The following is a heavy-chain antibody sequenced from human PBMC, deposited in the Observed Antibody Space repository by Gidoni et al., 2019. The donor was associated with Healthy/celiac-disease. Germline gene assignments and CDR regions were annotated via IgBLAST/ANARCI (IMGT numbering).Heavy chain of an antibody. Sequence: QVQLQQWGAGLLKPSETLSLTCAVYGGSFSGYSWSWILQPPGKGLEWIGEINHSGSTNYNPSLKSRVTISVDTSKNQFSLKLSSVTAADTAVYYCARGVYCSSTSCYGGFDYWGQGTLVTVSS. CDR1: GGSFSGYS. D-gene: IGHD2-2*01. CDR3: ARGVYCSSTSCYGGFDY. V-gene: IGHV4-34*01. CDR2: INHSGST. J-gene: IGHJ4*02.